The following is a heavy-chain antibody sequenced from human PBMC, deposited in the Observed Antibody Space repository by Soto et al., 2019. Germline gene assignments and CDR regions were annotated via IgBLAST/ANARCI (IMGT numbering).Heavy chain of an antibody. CDR3: ARVWGGAFDI. Sequence: ETLSLTCTVSGGSISSGDYYWSWIRQPPGKGLEWIGYIYYSGSTNYNPSLKSRVTISVDTSKNQFSLKLSSVTAADTAVYYCARVWGGAFDIWGQGTMVTVSS. J-gene: IGHJ3*02. CDR1: GGSISSGDYY. D-gene: IGHD3-10*01. CDR2: IYYSGST. V-gene: IGHV4-61*08.